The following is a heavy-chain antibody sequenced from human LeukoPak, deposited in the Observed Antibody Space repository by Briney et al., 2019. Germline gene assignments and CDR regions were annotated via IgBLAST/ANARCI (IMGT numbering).Heavy chain of an antibody. CDR1: GYTFTNYD. J-gene: IGHJ4*02. V-gene: IGHV1-2*02. CDR3: ARDFDYADYAQEY. Sequence: GASVKVSCKASGYTFTNYDINWVRHATGQGLEWMGWINPNTGGTKYAQKFQGRVTMTRDTSITTAYMELSRLTSDDTAVYYCARDFDYADYAQEYWGQGTLVTVSS. CDR2: INPNTGGT. D-gene: IGHD4-17*01.